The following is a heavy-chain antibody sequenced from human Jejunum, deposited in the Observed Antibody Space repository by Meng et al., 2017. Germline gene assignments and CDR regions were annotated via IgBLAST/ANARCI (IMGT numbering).Heavy chain of an antibody. CDR1: GFIFSDHL. CDR3: TAGRVGSAPCDY. CDR2: SRHKAKSYTT. D-gene: IGHD1-26*01. V-gene: IGHV3-72*01. Sequence: EVQLVGSGGNLVQPGGSLRLSCVVYGFIFSDHLMDWVRQAPGEGLEWVGRSRHKAKSYTTEYAASVRGRFTVSRDESMNLFYLQMNNLRSEDTAVYYCTAGRVGSAPCDYWGQGTLVTVSS. J-gene: IGHJ4*02.